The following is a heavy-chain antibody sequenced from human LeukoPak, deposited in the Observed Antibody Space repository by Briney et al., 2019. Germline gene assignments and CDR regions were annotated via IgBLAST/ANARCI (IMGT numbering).Heavy chain of an antibody. Sequence: GGSLRLSCAASGFTFSTHAVTWVRQAPGKGLEWVSAVTGSGSRTYYADSVKGRFTISRDNTKNTLYLQMNSLRAEDTAVFYCAKASGDYPLYYYDIDVWGQGTTVTVSS. CDR1: GFTFSTHA. CDR2: VTGSGSRT. CDR3: AKASGDYPLYYYDIDV. V-gene: IGHV3-23*01. D-gene: IGHD1-26*01. J-gene: IGHJ6*02.